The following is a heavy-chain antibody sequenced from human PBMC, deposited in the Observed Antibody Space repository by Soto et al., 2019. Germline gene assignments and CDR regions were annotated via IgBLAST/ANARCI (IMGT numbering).Heavy chain of an antibody. D-gene: IGHD6-13*01. CDR1: GVTFSNYF. CDR2: IKQHGGEK. V-gene: IGHV3-7*03. Sequence: PGGSLRLSCAASGVTFSNYFMSWVRQAPGNGLEWVANIKQHGGEKYYVDSVKGRFTISRDNAKNSLYLQMNSLRAEDTAVYYCARELDYYYNGMDVWGQGTTVTVSS. CDR3: ARELDYYYNGMDV. J-gene: IGHJ6*02.